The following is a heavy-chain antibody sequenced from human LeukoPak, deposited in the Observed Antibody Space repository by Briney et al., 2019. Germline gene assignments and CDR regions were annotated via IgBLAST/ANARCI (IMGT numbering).Heavy chain of an antibody. D-gene: IGHD3-3*01. CDR3: AKDGDYGMDV. J-gene: IGHJ6*02. Sequence: GGSLRLSCEASGFTFSGYAVSWVRQAPGKGLEWVSGFGTDGNTHYAESVRGRFDISRDTSKTTVYLQMNSLRAEDTAVYYCAKDGDYGMDVWGQGTTVTVSS. CDR2: FGTDGNT. CDR1: GFTFSGYA. V-gene: IGHV3-23*01.